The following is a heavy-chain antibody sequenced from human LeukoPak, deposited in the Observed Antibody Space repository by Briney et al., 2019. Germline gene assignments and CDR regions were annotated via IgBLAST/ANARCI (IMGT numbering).Heavy chain of an antibody. CDR2: INTNTGNP. D-gene: IGHD3-10*01. CDR1: GYMFTSYA. CDR3: ARDNTAYYGSGSPDY. J-gene: IGHJ4*02. Sequence: ASVKVSCKASGYMFTSYAMNWVRQAPGEGLEWMGWINTNTGNPRYAQGFAGRFVFSLDTSVNTAYLQISSLEPEDSAVYYCARDNTAYYGSGSPDYWGQGTLVTVSS. V-gene: IGHV7-4-1*02.